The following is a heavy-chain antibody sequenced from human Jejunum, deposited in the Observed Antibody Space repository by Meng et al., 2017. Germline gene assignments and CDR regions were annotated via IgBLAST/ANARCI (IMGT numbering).Heavy chain of an antibody. CDR2: ILDRDGIT. D-gene: IGHD3-10*01. J-gene: IGHJ5*01. Sequence: GESLKISCAASGFTFSNQSMSWVHQAPGKGLEWVSVILDRDGITSYADSVKGRFTISRDNSKNTLYLQMSSLRVDDTAVYHCANRAWLESWGQGTLVTVSS. CDR3: ANRAWLES. CDR1: GFTFSNQS. V-gene: IGHV3-23*01.